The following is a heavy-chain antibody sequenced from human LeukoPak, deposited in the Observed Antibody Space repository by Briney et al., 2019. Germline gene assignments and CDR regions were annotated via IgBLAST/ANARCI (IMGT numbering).Heavy chain of an antibody. CDR3: AGDAFNSGSAFDY. D-gene: IGHD5-24*01. V-gene: IGHV4-59*12. CDR1: GGSISSYY. J-gene: IGHJ4*02. Sequence: PSETLSLTCTVPGGSISSYYWSWIRQPPGKGLEWIGQIYHSGTTNYNPSLQSRVTISVDKSKNQFSLKLTSVTAADTAVYYCAGDAFNSGSAFDYWGQGTLVTVSS. CDR2: IYHSGTT.